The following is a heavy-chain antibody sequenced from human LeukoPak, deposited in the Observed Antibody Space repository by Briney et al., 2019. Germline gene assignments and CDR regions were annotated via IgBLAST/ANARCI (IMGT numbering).Heavy chain of an antibody. V-gene: IGHV1-2*02. J-gene: IGHJ4*02. Sequence: GASVKVSCKASGYTFTGYYMHWVRQAPGQGLEWMGWISLNSGDSNYAQKFQGRVTMTRDSSISTAYMELSRLRSDDTAVYYCARAGGGRHCDYWGQGTLVTVSS. CDR2: ISLNSGDS. D-gene: IGHD4-23*01. CDR1: GYTFTGYY. CDR3: ARAGGGRHCDY.